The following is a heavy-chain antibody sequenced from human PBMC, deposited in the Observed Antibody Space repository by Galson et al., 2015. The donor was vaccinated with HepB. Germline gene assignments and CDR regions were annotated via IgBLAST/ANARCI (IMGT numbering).Heavy chain of an antibody. V-gene: IGHV3-30-3*01. J-gene: IGHJ6*03. D-gene: IGHD3-10*01. CDR3: ARDGPYYYGSAKYYMDV. CDR1: GFTFSRYA. CDR2: ISYDGSNK. Sequence: SLRLSCAASGFTFSRYAMHWVRQAPGKGLEWVAVISYDGSNKYYADSVKGRFTISRDNSKNTLYLQMNSLRAEDTAVYYCARDGPYYYGSAKYYMDVWGKGTTVTVSS.